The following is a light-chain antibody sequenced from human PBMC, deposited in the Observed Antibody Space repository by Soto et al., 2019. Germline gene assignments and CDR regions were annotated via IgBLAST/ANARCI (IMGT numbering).Light chain of an antibody. V-gene: IGLV1-40*01. CDR3: QSYDSSLSGSRV. Sequence: QSVLTQPASVSGAPGRWVTISCTGSFSNIGAGYDVHWYQQLPGTAPKLLIYGNSNRPSGVPDRFSGSKSGTSASLAITGLQAEDEADYYCQSYDSSLSGSRVFGTGTKV. CDR2: GNS. J-gene: IGLJ1*01. CDR1: FSNIGAGYD.